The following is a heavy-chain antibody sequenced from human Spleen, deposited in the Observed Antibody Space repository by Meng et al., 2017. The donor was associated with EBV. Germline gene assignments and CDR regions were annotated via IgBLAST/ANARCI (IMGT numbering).Heavy chain of an antibody. Sequence: RQAPGKGLVWVSGINGDGSSTRYADSVMGRFTISRDNAKNTLYLQMNSLRAEDTAVYYCARRNSSSSKRALDYWGQGTLVTVSS. J-gene: IGHJ4*02. D-gene: IGHD6-6*01. CDR3: ARRNSSSSKRALDY. CDR2: INGDGSST. V-gene: IGHV3-74*01.